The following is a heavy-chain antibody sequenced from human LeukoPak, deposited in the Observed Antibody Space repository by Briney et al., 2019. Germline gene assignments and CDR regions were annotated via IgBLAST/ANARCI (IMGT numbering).Heavy chain of an antibody. CDR2: ISGDGGST. Sequence: GGSLRLSCATPGFMFHDYAIHWVRQAPGKGLEWVSLISGDGGSTFYADSVKGRFTISRDNSKNSLYLQMNSLRSDGTALYYCAGESESSGWYDYWGQGTLVTVSS. V-gene: IGHV3-43*02. J-gene: IGHJ4*02. CDR1: GFMFHDYA. CDR3: AGESESSGWYDY. D-gene: IGHD6-19*01.